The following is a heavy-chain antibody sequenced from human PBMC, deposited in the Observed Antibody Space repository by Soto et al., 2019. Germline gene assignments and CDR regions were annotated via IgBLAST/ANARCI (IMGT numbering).Heavy chain of an antibody. Sequence: PEGSLRLSCAASGFTFSSYWMHWVRQAPGKGLLWVSRINIDGSSTSYAYSVKGRFTIPRDNAKNTLYLQMNSLRAEDRAVYYCASRGVGGDRWDSFDYWGQGTLVPVSS. D-gene: IGHD2-21*02. CDR3: ASRGVGGDRWDSFDY. J-gene: IGHJ4*02. V-gene: IGHV3-74*01. CDR1: GFTFSSYW. CDR2: INIDGSST.